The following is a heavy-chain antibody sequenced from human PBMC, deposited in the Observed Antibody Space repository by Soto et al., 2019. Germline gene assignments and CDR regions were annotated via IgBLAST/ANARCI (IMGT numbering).Heavy chain of an antibody. J-gene: IGHJ4*02. D-gene: IGHD6-6*01. CDR3: AREATIAARLDS. Sequence: QVQLQESGPGLVKPSQTLSLTCTVSGGSISSGDYYWSWLRQPPGKGLEWIGYIYYSGSTYYNPSLKSRVTISVDTSKNQFSLRLSSVTAADTAVYYCAREATIAARLDSWGQGTLVTVSS. V-gene: IGHV4-30-4*01. CDR1: GGSISSGDYY. CDR2: IYYSGST.